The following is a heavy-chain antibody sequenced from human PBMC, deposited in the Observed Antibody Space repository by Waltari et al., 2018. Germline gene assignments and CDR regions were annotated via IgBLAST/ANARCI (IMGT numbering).Heavy chain of an antibody. CDR3: ARRKWNYGSDDGMDV. Sequence: EVQLVESGGGLVQPGGSLRLSCAASGFSLRTYYMRWVRQAPGKGLEWGATIKQDGSGKYYVDSVKGRFTISRDNAKNSMYLQMNSLKAEDTAVYYCARRKWNYGSDDGMDVWGQGTTVTVSS. CDR2: IKQDGSGK. CDR1: GFSLRTYY. V-gene: IGHV3-7*01. J-gene: IGHJ6*02. D-gene: IGHD1-7*01.